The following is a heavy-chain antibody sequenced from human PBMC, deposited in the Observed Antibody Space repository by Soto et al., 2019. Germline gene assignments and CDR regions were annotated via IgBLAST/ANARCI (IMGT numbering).Heavy chain of an antibody. CDR1: GGTFSSYT. CDR3: ARAPSITGTTVDY. CDR2: IIPILGIA. J-gene: IGHJ4*02. Sequence: QVQLVQSGAEVKKPGSSVKVSCKASGGTFSSYTISWVRQAPGQGLEWMGRIIPILGIANYAQKFQGRVTITADKSTSTAYMELSSQRSEVTAVYYCARAPSITGTTVDYWGQGTLVTVSS. D-gene: IGHD1-7*01. V-gene: IGHV1-69*02.